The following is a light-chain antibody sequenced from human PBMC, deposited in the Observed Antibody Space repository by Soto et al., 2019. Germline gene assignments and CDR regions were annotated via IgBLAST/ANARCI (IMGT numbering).Light chain of an antibody. CDR1: QSVGSNY. J-gene: IGKJ1*01. CDR3: QQYDTSPT. Sequence: EIVLTQSPGTLSLSAGERATLSCRASQSVGSNYLAWYQQKPGQAPTVLIYGASSRATGIPDRFSGSGSGTDFTLTISRLEPEDFAVYYCQQYDTSPTFGQGTKVEIK. CDR2: GAS. V-gene: IGKV3-20*01.